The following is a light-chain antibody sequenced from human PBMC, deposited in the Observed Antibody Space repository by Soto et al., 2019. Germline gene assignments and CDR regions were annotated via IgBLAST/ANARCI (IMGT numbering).Light chain of an antibody. Sequence: DIQMTQSPSSLSASIGDRVTITCRASQNINSHLNWYQQKPGKAPKVLIYAASRLQSGVPLRFSGSGSGTEFTLTISSLGPEDFATYYCQQSHITTLFTFGKGTKLEIK. CDR3: QQSHITTLFT. V-gene: IGKV1-39*01. J-gene: IGKJ2*01. CDR1: QNINSH. CDR2: AAS.